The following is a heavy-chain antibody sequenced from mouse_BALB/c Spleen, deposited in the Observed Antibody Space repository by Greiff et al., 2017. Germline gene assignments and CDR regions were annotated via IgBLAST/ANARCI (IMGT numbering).Heavy chain of an antibody. CDR2: IWAGGST. CDR3: ARVYGNYEVWFAY. D-gene: IGHD2-1*01. V-gene: IGHV2-9*02. Sequence: VQLVESGPGLVAPSQSLSITCTVSGFSLTSYGVHWVRQPPGKGLEWLGVIWAGGSTNYNSALMSRLSISKDNSKSQVFLKMNSLQTDDTAMYYCARVYGNYEVWFAYWGQGTLVTVSA. J-gene: IGHJ3*01. CDR1: GFSLTSYG.